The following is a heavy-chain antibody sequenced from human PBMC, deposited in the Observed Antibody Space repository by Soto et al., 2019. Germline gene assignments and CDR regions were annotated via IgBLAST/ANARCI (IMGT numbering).Heavy chain of an antibody. V-gene: IGHV5-51*01. J-gene: IGHJ5*02. CDR3: ARQYSSGWYRTYNWFDP. Sequence: GESLKISCQGSGYSFTSYWIGWVRQLPGKGLEWMGIIYPGDSDTRYSPSLQGQVTISADKSISTAYLQWSSLKASDTAMYYCARQYSSGWYRTYNWFDPWGQGTLVTVSS. D-gene: IGHD6-19*01. CDR1: GYSFTSYW. CDR2: IYPGDSDT.